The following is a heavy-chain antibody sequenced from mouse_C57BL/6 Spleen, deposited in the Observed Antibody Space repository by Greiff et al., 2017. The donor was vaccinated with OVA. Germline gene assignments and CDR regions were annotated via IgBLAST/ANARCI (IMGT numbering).Heavy chain of an antibody. J-gene: IGHJ2*01. CDR3: ARLRCWERYFDY. CDR1: GYAFSSSW. D-gene: IGHD4-1*01. CDR2: IYPGDGDT. Sequence: QVQLQQSGPELVKPGASVKISCKASGYAFSSSWMNWVKQRPGTGLEWIGRIYPGDGDTKYNGKFKGKATLTADKSSSTAYMQLSSLTSEDSAVYFCARLRCWERYFDYWGQGTTLTVSS. V-gene: IGHV1-82*01.